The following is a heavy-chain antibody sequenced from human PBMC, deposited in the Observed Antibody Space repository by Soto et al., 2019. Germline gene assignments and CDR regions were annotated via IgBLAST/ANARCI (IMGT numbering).Heavy chain of an antibody. J-gene: IGHJ5*02. Sequence: GGSLRLSCRASGLAFGNYAMNWVRQVPGRGLEWLSYISPGSRYPAYADSVKGRFTISRDNAKRSLYLQVMSLTAEDTAIYYCVRGGGGGLFDPWGQGTMVTVSS. CDR3: VRGGGGGLFDP. CDR2: ISPGSRYP. CDR1: GLAFGNYA. D-gene: IGHD2-15*01. V-gene: IGHV3-21*05.